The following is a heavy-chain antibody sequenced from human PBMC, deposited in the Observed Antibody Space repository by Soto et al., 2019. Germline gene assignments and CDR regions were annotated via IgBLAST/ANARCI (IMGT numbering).Heavy chain of an antibody. CDR1: GFTFSSRW. CDR2: IKQDENGK. V-gene: IGHV3-7*02. J-gene: IGHJ4*02. CDR3: ATHDGPSAAGLVLDF. D-gene: IGHD6-13*01. Sequence: EVQLVESGGGLVQPGGSLRLSCEASGFTFSSRWMTWVRQGPGKGLEWVANIKQDENGKDYVDSVKGRFTISRDNAKNSLYLQMNSLRAEATAVYYCATHDGPSAAGLVLDFWGQGTPVTVSS.